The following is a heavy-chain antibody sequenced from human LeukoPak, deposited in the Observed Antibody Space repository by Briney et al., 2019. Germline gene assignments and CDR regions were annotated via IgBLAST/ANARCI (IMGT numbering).Heavy chain of an antibody. J-gene: IGHJ4*02. V-gene: IGHV1-46*01. D-gene: IGHD3-22*01. Sequence: ASVKVSCKASGYTFTSYYMHWVRPAPGQGLEWMGIINPSGGSTSYAQKFQGRVTMTRDTSTSTVYMELSSLRSEDTAVYYCARDGDYYDSSGYRHYFDYWGQGTLVTVSS. CDR1: GYTFTSYY. CDR3: ARDGDYYDSSGYRHYFDY. CDR2: INPSGGST.